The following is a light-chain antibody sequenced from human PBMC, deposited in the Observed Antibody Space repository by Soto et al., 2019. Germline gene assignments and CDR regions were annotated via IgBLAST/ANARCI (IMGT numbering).Light chain of an antibody. J-gene: IGKJ1*01. CDR2: AAS. V-gene: IGKV1-9*01. Sequence: DIQFTQSPSFLSASVGDRVTITCRASQGISSYLAWYQKKPGKAPKLLMYAASTLQSGVPSRFSGSGSGTEFTLTISSLQPDDFATYYCQQYNSYWTFGQGTKVDIK. CDR1: QGISSY. CDR3: QQYNSYWT.